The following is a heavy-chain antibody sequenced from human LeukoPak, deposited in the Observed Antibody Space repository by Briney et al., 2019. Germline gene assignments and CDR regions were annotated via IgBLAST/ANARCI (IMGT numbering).Heavy chain of an antibody. D-gene: IGHD3-22*01. V-gene: IGHV4-4*07. CDR3: ARTGYYYDSSGYYYTDY. J-gene: IGHJ4*02. CDR2: IHTSGST. CDR1: GVSISSYY. Sequence: SGTLSLTCTVSGVSISSYYWSWIRQPAGKGLEWIGRIHTSGSTNYNPSLKSRVTMSVDTSKNQFSLKLSSVTAADTAVYYCARTGYYYDSSGYYYTDYWGQGTLVTVSS.